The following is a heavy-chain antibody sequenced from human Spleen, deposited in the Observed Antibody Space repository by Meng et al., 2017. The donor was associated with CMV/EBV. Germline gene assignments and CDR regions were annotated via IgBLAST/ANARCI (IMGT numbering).Heavy chain of an antibody. J-gene: IGHJ4*02. D-gene: IGHD3-22*01. CDR1: GNSIRSSSYY. CDR3: AGHYYDSRAYYYPYEY. V-gene: IGHV4-39*07. CDR2: IYYSGNT. Sequence: SQTLSLTCTLSGNSIRSSSYYWGWIRQPPGKGLEWIGSIYYSGNTYYNPSLKSPVTISVDTSKNQFSLRLSSVTAADTAVYYCAGHYYDSRAYYYPYEYWGQGTLVTVSS.